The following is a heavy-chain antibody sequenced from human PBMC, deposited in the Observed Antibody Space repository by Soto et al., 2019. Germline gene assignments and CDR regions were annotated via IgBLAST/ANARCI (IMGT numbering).Heavy chain of an antibody. J-gene: IGHJ4*02. V-gene: IGHV4-30-4*01. CDR3: ARNGALDY. CDR1: GGSISSGDYY. CDR2: ILYSGNT. Sequence: QVQLQESRPGLVKPSQTLSLTCTVSGGSISSGDYYWRWIRQPPGKGLEWIGYILYSGNTNYNPSLESRLTISGDTSKNQFSLKLTSVTAADTAVYYCARNGALDYWGRGTLVTVSS. D-gene: IGHD2-8*01.